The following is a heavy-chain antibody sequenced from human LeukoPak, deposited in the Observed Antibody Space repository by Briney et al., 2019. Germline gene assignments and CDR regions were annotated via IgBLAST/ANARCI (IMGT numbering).Heavy chain of an antibody. CDR1: GGSFSGYY. CDR2: VYYTGNT. Sequence: SETLSLTCGVSGGSFSGYYWSWIRQSPGKGLEWIGTVYYTGNTYYNPSLKSRVAISVDTSKNQFSLQLTSITAADTAVYYCARLRAMAGHRGGFDFWGRGTMVTVSS. CDR3: ARLRAMAGHRGGFDF. J-gene: IGHJ3*01. D-gene: IGHD6-19*01. V-gene: IGHV4-59*04.